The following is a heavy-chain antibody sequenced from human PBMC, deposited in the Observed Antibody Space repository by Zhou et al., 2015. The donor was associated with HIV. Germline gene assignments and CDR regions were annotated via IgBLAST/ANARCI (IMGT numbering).Heavy chain of an antibody. CDR1: GYTFTSYY. Sequence: QVQLVQSGAEVKKPGASVKVSCKASGYTFTSYYMHWVRQAPGQGLEWMGIINPSGGSTSYAQKFQGRVTMTRDTSTSTVYMELSSLRSEDTAVYYCARDIVRNTIFGGYYYGMDVWGQGTTVTVSS. CDR2: INPSGGST. J-gene: IGHJ6*02. D-gene: IGHD3-3*01. CDR3: ARDIVRNTIFGGYYYGMDV. V-gene: IGHV1-46*01.